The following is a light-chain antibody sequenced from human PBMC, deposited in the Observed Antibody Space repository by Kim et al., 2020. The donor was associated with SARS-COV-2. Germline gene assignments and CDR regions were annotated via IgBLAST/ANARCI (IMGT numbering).Light chain of an antibody. V-gene: IGLV4-69*01. Sequence: ASVKLTCTLSSGHSTYTIAWHQQQPEKGPRYLMKVNSDGSQSKGDGIPDRFSGSSSGAERYLTISSLQSDDEADYYCQTWGTGFRMFGGGTQLTVL. J-gene: IGLJ3*02. CDR2: VNSDGSQ. CDR3: QTWGTGFRM. CDR1: SGHSTYT.